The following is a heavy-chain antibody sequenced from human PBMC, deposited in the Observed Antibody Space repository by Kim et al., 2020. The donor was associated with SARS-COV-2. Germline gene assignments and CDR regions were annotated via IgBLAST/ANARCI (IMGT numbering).Heavy chain of an antibody. V-gene: IGHV3-23*01. D-gene: IGHD3-3*01. J-gene: IGHJ4*02. Sequence: YADSVMGRVAISRDDSKNTLSLQRNSLRAEDTAVYYCAKSSRTFSPYYFDFWGQGTLVTVSS. CDR3: AKSSRTFSPYYFDF.